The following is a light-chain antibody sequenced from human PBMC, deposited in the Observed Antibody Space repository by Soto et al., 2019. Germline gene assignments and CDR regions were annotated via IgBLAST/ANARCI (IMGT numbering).Light chain of an antibody. CDR1: QSLLHSDGKTY. Sequence: DIVMTQTPLSLSVTPGQPASISCKSSQSLLHSDGKTYLSWYLQKAGQPPQVLIYEVSIRFSGVQDRFSGSGSGTNFTLKISRVEAEDVVVYYCMHTILHPPRLIFDGGTKVEIK. V-gene: IGKV2D-29*01. CDR2: EVS. CDR3: MHTILHPPRLI. J-gene: IGKJ4*01.